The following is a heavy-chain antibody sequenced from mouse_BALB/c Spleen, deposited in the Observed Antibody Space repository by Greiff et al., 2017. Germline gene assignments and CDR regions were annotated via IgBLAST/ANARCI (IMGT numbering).Heavy chain of an antibody. CDR2: IYPSDSYT. J-gene: IGHJ2*01. D-gene: IGHD4-1*01. Sequence: VQLQQPGAELVRPGASVKLSCKASGYTFTSYWINWVKQRPGQVLEWIGNIYPSDSYTNYNQKFKDKATLTVDKSSSTAYMQLSSPTSEDAAVYYCTRLGRGGDYWGQGTTLTVSS. CDR1: GYTFTSYW. V-gene: IGHV1-69*02. CDR3: TRLGRGGDY.